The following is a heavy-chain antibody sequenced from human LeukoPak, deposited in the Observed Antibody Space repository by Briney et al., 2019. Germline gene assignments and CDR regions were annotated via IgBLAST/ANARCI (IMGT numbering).Heavy chain of an antibody. D-gene: IGHD3-10*01. CDR3: AKDPLQYGSGSYYFDY. CDR1: GFTFSSCG. V-gene: IGHV3-30*02. Sequence: GGSLRLSCAASGFTFSSCGMHWVRQAPGKGLEWVAFIWYDGNNKYYADSVKGRFTISRDSSKNTLYLQMGSLRAEDTAVYYCAKDPLQYGSGSYYFDYWGQGTLVTVSS. CDR2: IWYDGNNK. J-gene: IGHJ4*02.